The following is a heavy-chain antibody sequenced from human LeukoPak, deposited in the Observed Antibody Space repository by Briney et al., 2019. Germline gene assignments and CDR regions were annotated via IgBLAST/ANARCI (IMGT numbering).Heavy chain of an antibody. CDR3: AKSVPSGSRSDY. Sequence: GGSLRLSCAASSFTFSSYSMSWVRQAPGKGLEWVSYISSSSTTIYYADSVKGRFTISRDSAKNSLYLQMNSLRAEDTAVYYCAKSVPSGSRSDYWGQGTLVTVSS. CDR1: SFTFSSYS. J-gene: IGHJ4*02. V-gene: IGHV3-48*04. D-gene: IGHD3-10*01. CDR2: ISSSSTTI.